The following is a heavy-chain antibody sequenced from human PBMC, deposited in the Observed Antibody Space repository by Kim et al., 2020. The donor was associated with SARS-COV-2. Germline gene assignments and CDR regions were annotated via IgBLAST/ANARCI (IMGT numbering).Heavy chain of an antibody. D-gene: IGHD3-22*01. CDR1: GFTFSSYS. CDR2: ISSSSSTI. Sequence: GGSLRLSCAASGFTFSSYSMNWVRQAPGKGLEWVSYISSSSSTIYYADSVKGRFTISRDNAKNSLYLQMNSLRDEDTAVYYCARDYYDSSGYPWFDPRGQGTLVTVSS. CDR3: ARDYYDSSGYPWFDP. J-gene: IGHJ5*02. V-gene: IGHV3-48*02.